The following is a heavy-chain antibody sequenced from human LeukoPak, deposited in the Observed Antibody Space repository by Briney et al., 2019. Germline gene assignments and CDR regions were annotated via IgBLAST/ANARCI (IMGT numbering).Heavy chain of an antibody. J-gene: IGHJ4*02. CDR3: AKPYSGYDYPFDY. CDR1: GFTFSNYG. V-gene: IGHV3-23*01. CDR2: ISDSGGST. D-gene: IGHD5-12*01. Sequence: GGSLRLSCAASGFTFSNYGMSWVRQAPGKGLEWVSGISDSGGSTKHAVSVKGRFTISRDNSKNTLYLQMNSLRAEDTAIYYCAKPYSGYDYPFDYWGQGTLVTVSS.